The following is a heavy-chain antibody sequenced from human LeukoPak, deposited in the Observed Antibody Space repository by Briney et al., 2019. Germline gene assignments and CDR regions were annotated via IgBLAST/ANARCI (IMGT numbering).Heavy chain of an antibody. Sequence: GASVKVSCKASGYTFTDYYMHWVQQAPGKGLEWMGRVDPEDGETIYAEKFQGRVTITADTSTDTAYMELSSLRSEDTAVYYCATGTTVDYWGQGTLVTVSS. V-gene: IGHV1-69-2*01. CDR2: VDPEDGET. D-gene: IGHD2/OR15-2a*01. J-gene: IGHJ4*02. CDR3: ATGTTVDY. CDR1: GYTFTDYY.